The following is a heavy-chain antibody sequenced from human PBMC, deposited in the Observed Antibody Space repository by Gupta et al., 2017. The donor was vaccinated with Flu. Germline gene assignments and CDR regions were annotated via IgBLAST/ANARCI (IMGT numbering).Heavy chain of an antibody. J-gene: IGHJ4*02. Sequence: QVQLQESAPGLLKPSGTLSLPCTVSGHSIGRTKWWSWVRQAPEKGLEWIGEIHHSGTTNYNPSLKSRVTISVDLPTNQFSLDLTSVTAADTAVYYCAGKDFGSAFWPFFDYWGQGALVTVSS. CDR2: IHHSGTT. CDR1: GHSIGRTKW. V-gene: IGHV4-4*02. CDR3: AGKDFGSAFWPFFDY. D-gene: IGHD3-3*01.